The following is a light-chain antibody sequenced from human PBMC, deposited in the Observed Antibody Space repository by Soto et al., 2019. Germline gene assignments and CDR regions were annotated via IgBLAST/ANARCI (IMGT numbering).Light chain of an antibody. V-gene: IGKV3-15*01. CDR3: QQYSSWPPWK. J-gene: IGKJ1*01. CDR1: QSVSSS. Sequence: EIVLTPSQGTLSFSPLERATLSFSSSQSVSSSRLAWYRQKPGQAPRLLIYGASARATGIPARFSGSGSGTEFTLTISSLESEDSAVYYCQQYSSWPPWKFGQGTKVDIK. CDR2: GAS.